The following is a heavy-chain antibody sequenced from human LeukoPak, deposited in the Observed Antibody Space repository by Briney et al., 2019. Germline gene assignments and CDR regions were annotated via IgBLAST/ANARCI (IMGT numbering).Heavy chain of an antibody. Sequence: GGSLRLSCAGSGFTFSTYAMTWVRQAPGKGLEWVSSISGNSGSTYYADSVKGRFTISRDNRKNTLYLQTNSLRAEDTAVYYCAKRAEYYYDSSGYYSHWGQGTLVTVSS. D-gene: IGHD3-22*01. CDR1: GFTFSTYA. CDR2: ISGNSGST. V-gene: IGHV3-23*01. J-gene: IGHJ4*02. CDR3: AKRAEYYYDSSGYYSH.